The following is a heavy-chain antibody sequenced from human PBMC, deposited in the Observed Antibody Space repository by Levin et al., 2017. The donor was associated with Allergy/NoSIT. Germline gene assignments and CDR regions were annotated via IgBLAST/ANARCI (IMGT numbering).Heavy chain of an antibody. Sequence: GGSLRLSCAASGFTFSSYDMHWVRQATGKGLEWVSAIGTAGDTYYPGSVKGRFTISRENAKNSLYLQMNSLRAGDTAVYYCARGAYYDFWSGYYEDYFDYWGQGTLVTVSS. D-gene: IGHD3-3*01. CDR3: ARGAYYDFWSGYYEDYFDY. J-gene: IGHJ4*02. CDR2: IGTAGDT. V-gene: IGHV3-13*01. CDR1: GFTFSSYD.